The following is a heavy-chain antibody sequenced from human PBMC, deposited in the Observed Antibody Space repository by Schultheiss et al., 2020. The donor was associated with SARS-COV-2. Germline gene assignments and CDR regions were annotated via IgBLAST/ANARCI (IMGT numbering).Heavy chain of an antibody. V-gene: IGHV3-13*04. J-gene: IGHJ6*02. Sequence: GGSLRLSCAASGFTFSSYDMHWVRQATGKGLEWVSAIGTAGDTYYQGSVKGRFTISRENAKNSLYLQMNSLRAEDTAVYYCAKEGKPYYYYGMDVWGQGTTVTVSS. CDR3: AKEGKPYYYYGMDV. CDR2: IGTAGDT. CDR1: GFTFSSYD. D-gene: IGHD3-10*01.